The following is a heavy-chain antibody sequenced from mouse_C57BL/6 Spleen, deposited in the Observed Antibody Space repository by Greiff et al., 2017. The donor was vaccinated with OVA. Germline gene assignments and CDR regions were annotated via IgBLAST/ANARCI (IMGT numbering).Heavy chain of an antibody. V-gene: IGHV5-12*01. CDR1: GFTFSDYY. J-gene: IGHJ1*03. Sequence: EVNVVESGGGLVQPGGSLKLSCAASGFTFSDYYMYWVRQTPEKRLEWVAYISNGGGSTYYTDTVKGRFTISRDNAKNTLYLQMSRLKSEDTAMYYCARRSYYSNYEGYFDVWGTGTTVTVSS. CDR2: ISNGGGST. D-gene: IGHD2-5*01. CDR3: ARRSYYSNYEGYFDV.